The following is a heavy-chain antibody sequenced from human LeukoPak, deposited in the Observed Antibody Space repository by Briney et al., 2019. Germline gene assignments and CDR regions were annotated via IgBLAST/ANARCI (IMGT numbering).Heavy chain of an antibody. Sequence: PVXXXCKASGGTFSSNAISWVRQAPGQGIEWMGGIIPIFGTANYAQKFQGRGTITGDEATRTAYMELSSLRSEDTAVYYCARDAQNLQHWGQGTLVTVSS. V-gene: IGHV1-69*13. J-gene: IGHJ1*01. CDR1: GGTFSSNA. CDR2: IIPIFGTA. CDR3: ARDAQNLQH.